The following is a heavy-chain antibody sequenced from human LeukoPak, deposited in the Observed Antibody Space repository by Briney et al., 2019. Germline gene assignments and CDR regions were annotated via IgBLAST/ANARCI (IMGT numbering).Heavy chain of an antibody. CDR3: ARMYGNYVWTYYYYGMDV. CDR2: IWYDGSNK. Sequence: GGSLRLSCAASGFTFSSYGMHWVRQAPGKGLEWVAVIWYDGSNKYYADSVKGRFTISRDNSKNTLYLQMNSLRAEDTAVYYCARMYGNYVWTYYYYGMDVWGQGTTVTVSS. D-gene: IGHD4-11*01. CDR1: GFTFSSYG. V-gene: IGHV3-33*01. J-gene: IGHJ6*02.